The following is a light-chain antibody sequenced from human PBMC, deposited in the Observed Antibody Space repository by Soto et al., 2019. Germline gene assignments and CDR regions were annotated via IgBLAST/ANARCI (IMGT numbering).Light chain of an antibody. CDR2: GAS. Sequence: EIVLTQSPATLSLSPGARAPLSCRASQSVSSNLAWYQQKPGQAPRLLIYGASTRATGIPDRFSGSGSGTDFTLTISRLEPEDFAVYYCHQYRSSPQTFGQGTKVDIK. CDR1: QSVSSN. CDR3: HQYRSSPQT. V-gene: IGKV3-20*01. J-gene: IGKJ1*01.